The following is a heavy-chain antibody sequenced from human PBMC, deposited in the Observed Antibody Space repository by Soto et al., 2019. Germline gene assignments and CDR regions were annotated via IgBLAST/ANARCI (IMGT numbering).Heavy chain of an antibody. CDR2: IWYDGSNK. D-gene: IGHD6-19*01. CDR1: GFTFSSYG. V-gene: IGHV3-33*01. J-gene: IGHJ6*02. Sequence: QSGGSLRLSCAASGFTFSSYGMHWVRQAPGKGLEWVAVIWYDGSNKYYADSVKGRFTISRDNSKNTLYLQMNSLRAEDTAVYYCARGPWLSRPPLGYGMDVWGQGTTVTVSS. CDR3: ARGPWLSRPPLGYGMDV.